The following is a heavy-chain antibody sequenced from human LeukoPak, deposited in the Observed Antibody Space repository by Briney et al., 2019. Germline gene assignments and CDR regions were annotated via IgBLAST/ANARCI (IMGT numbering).Heavy chain of an antibody. Sequence: GGSLRLSCAASGITFSSYGMHWVRQAPGKGLEWVSVIYSGGSTYYADSVKGRFTISRDNSKNTLYLQMNSLRAEDTAVYYCARAALVWGQGTLVTVSS. J-gene: IGHJ4*02. D-gene: IGHD6-13*01. V-gene: IGHV3-66*01. CDR3: ARAALV. CDR1: GITFSSYG. CDR2: IYSGGST.